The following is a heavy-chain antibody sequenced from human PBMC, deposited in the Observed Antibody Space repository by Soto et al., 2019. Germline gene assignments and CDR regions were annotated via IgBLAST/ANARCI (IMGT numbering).Heavy chain of an antibody. CDR2: IYSDGDT. CDR3: ARDGVAVTTGISGY. D-gene: IGHD4-4*01. V-gene: IGHV3-13*01. J-gene: IGHJ4*02. CDR1: GFTFGAYD. Sequence: GGSLRLSCTVSGFTFGAYDMHWVRQVAGKGLEWISAIYSDGDTNYSVSARGRFTVSRDNARESLYLHMRSLTSDDTAVYYCARDGVAVTTGISGYWGQGTLVTVSS.